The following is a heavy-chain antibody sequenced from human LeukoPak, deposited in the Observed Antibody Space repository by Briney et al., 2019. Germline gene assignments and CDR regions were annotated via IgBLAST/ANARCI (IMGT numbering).Heavy chain of an antibody. V-gene: IGHV4-34*01. J-gene: IGHJ3*02. CDR1: GGSFSGYY. D-gene: IGHD6-19*01. CDR2: INHSGST. Sequence: SETLSVTCAVYGGSFSGYYWSWIRQPQGKGLEWIGEINHSGSTNYNPSLKSRVTISVDTSKNQFSLKLSSVTAADTAVYYCAATVAGAFDIWGQGTMVTVSS. CDR3: AATVAGAFDI.